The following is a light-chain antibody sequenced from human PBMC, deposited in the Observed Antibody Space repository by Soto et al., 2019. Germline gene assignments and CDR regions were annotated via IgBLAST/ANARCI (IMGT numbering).Light chain of an antibody. CDR1: QSVTSS. Sequence: EIVLTQSPATLSLSPGERATLSCRASQSVTSSLVWYQQKPGQVPRLLIYDASDRATGIPARFSGSGSGTDFILTISRLEPEDSAVYYCQQRSNWPPRLTFGGGTQVAI. CDR2: DAS. V-gene: IGKV3-11*01. J-gene: IGKJ4*01. CDR3: QQRSNWPPRLT.